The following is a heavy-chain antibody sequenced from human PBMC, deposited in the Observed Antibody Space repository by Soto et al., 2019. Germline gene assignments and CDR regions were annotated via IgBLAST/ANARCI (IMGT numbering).Heavy chain of an antibody. CDR2: INPNGGST. D-gene: IGHD6-6*01. CDR1: GYTLTSFY. J-gene: IGHJ4*02. V-gene: IGHV1-46*03. CDR3: ARGLASGDY. Sequence: QVQLVQPGAEVKKPGASVKLSCKASGYTLTSFYIHWVRQAPGQGLEWMGIINPNGGSTNYANNFQGRVTMTRDTSTSTVYMDLSSLRSEDTAVYYCARGLASGDYWGQGTLVTVSS.